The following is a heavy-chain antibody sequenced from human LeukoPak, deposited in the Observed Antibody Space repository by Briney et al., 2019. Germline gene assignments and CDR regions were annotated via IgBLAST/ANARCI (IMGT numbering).Heavy chain of an antibody. CDR2: IYHSGST. CDR1: GGSISSGGYS. Sequence: SQTLSLTCAVCGGSISSGGYSWSWIRQPPGKGLEWIGYIYHSGSTYYNPSLKSRVTISVDRSKNQFSLKLSSVTAADTAVYYSARVFIGVRGGDDAFDIWGQGTMVTVSS. V-gene: IGHV4-30-2*01. CDR3: ARVFIGVRGGDDAFDI. J-gene: IGHJ3*02. D-gene: IGHD3-10*01.